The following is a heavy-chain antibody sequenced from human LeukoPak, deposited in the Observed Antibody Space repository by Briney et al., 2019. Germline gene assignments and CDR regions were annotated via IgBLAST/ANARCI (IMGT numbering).Heavy chain of an antibody. J-gene: IGHJ4*02. Sequence: PSETLSLTCTVSGYSISSGYYWGWIRQPPGKGLEWIGSIYHSGSTYYNPSLKSRVTISVDASKNQFSLKLSSVTAADTAVYYCARDTHYYGSGSPYFDYWGQGTLVTVSS. CDR1: GYSISSGYY. D-gene: IGHD3-10*01. V-gene: IGHV4-38-2*02. CDR2: IYHSGST. CDR3: ARDTHYYGSGSPYFDY.